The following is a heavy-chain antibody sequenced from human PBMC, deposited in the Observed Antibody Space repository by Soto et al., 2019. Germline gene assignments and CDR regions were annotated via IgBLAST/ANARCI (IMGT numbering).Heavy chain of an antibody. J-gene: IGHJ4*02. V-gene: IGHV1-3*01. D-gene: IGHD5-12*01. CDR1: GYTFTSYA. CDR3: ARDRYSGYDFDY. Sequence: QVQLVQSGAEVKKPGASVKVSCKASGYTFTSYAMHWVRQAPGQRLEWMGWINAGNGNTKYSQKFQGRVTITRDTSASTADMELSSLRSEDTAVYYCARDRYSGYDFDYWGQGTLVTVSS. CDR2: INAGNGNT.